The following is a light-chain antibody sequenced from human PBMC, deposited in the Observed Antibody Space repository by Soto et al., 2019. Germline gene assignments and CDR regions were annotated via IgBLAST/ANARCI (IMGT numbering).Light chain of an antibody. CDR2: LMS. V-gene: IGKV1-33*01. CDR3: QQYDSVPYT. Sequence: DIPMTQSPSSLSASVGDRVTITCQASQDISKSLNWYQQKPGQAPKLLIYLMSNLEGGVPSRFSGSGSGTHFSLTISSLQPADFATYFCQQYDSVPYTFGQGNMLDMK. CDR1: QDISKS. J-gene: IGKJ2*01.